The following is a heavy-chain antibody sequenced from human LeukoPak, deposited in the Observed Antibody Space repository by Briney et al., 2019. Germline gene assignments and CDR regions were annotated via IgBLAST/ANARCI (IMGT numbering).Heavy chain of an antibody. V-gene: IGHV3-7*01. Sequence: GGSLRLSCAASGFTFSTSWMHWVRQAPGKGLEWVANIKEGGSEKYYVDSVKGRFTISRDNAKNSLYLQMNSLRAEDTALYYCARDGGIVVGQYYFDYWGQGTLVTVSS. D-gene: IGHD2-15*01. J-gene: IGHJ4*02. CDR1: GFTFSTSW. CDR3: ARDGGIVVGQYYFDY. CDR2: IKEGGSEK.